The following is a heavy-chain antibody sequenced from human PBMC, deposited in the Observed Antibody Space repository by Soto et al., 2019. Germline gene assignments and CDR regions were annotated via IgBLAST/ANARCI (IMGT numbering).Heavy chain of an antibody. CDR2: IIRIFGTA. V-gene: IGHV1-69*01. J-gene: IGHJ6*02. Sequence: QVQLVQSGAEVKKPGSSVKVSCKASGGTFSSYAISWVRQAPGQGLEWMGGIIRIFGTANYAQKFQGIGTITADESTSTAYMELSSLRSEDMAVYSLARAGSEWSPWNYYYGMDVLVQGTTVTVSS. D-gene: IGHD3-3*01. CDR1: GGTFSSYA. CDR3: ARAGSEWSPWNYYYGMDV.